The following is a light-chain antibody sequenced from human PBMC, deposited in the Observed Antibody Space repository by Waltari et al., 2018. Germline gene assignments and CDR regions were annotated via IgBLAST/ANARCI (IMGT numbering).Light chain of an antibody. J-gene: IGLJ2*01. V-gene: IGLV1-40*01. CDR1: RSNIGAGYA. CDR3: QSYDSSLSGVV. CDR2: GNS. Sequence: QSVLTQPPSVSGAPGQRVPISCPGRRSNIGAGYAVPWYQQLPGTAPKLLIYGNSNRPSGVPDRFSGSKSGTSASLAITGLQAEDEADYYCQSYDSSLSGVVFGGGTKLTVL.